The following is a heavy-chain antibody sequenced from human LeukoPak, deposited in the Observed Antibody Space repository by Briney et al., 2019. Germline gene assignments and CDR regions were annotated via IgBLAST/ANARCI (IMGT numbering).Heavy chain of an antibody. D-gene: IGHD6-19*01. CDR2: ISYDGSNK. V-gene: IGHV3-30*04. Sequence: GGSLRLSCAASGFTFSGYTMHWVRQAPGKGLEWVAVISYDGSNKYYADSVKGRFTISRDNSKNTLYLQMKSLRAEDTAVYYCARESGGWYGLGAWFDPWGQGTLVTVSS. CDR1: GFTFSGYT. CDR3: ARESGGWYGLGAWFDP. J-gene: IGHJ5*02.